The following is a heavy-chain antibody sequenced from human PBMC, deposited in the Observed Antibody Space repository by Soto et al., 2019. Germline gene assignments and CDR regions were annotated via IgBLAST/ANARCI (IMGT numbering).Heavy chain of an antibody. V-gene: IGHV3-20*04. Sequence: PGGSLRLSCAASGFTFDDYGMSWVRQAPGKGLEWVSGINWNGGSTGYADSVKGRFTISRDNAKNSLYLQMNSLRAEDTALYYCARDTADIVGGVAAYFAYWGQGTLVTVSS. J-gene: IGHJ4*02. D-gene: IGHD2-15*01. CDR2: INWNGGST. CDR1: GFTFDDYG. CDR3: ARDTADIVGGVAAYFAY.